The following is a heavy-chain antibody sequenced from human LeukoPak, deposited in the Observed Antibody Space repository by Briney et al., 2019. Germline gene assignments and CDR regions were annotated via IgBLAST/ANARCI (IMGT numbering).Heavy chain of an antibody. CDR3: ARDRGLRATAGTRIDF. CDR2: ISTYNGIT. D-gene: IGHD6-13*01. Sequence: ASVKVSCKASGYTFASYGITWVRQAPGQGLEWMGWISTYNGITSYAQKLQGGVTMTTDTSSTTAYMELRSLRSDDTALYYCARDRGLRATAGTRIDFWGQGTLVTVSS. CDR1: GYTFASYG. J-gene: IGHJ4*02. V-gene: IGHV1-18*01.